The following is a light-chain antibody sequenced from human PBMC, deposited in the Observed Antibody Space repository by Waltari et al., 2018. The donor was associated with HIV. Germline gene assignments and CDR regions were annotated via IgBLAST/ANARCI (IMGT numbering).Light chain of an antibody. Sequence: QSVMTQPPSASGTPGQRVTISCSGSSPNIGRNYVNWYQQLPGTTPKLLICRNNQRPSGVPDRFSGSKSGTSASLAISGLRSEDEADYYCAAWDDSLSGSWVFGGGTQVTVL. V-gene: IGLV1-47*01. CDR1: SPNIGRNY. J-gene: IGLJ3*02. CDR2: RNN. CDR3: AAWDDSLSGSWV.